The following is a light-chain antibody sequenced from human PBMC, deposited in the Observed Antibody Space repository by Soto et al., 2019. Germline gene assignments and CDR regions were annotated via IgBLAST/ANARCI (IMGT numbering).Light chain of an antibody. CDR3: QQYASSPLT. Sequence: EIVLTQSPGTLSLSPGERATLSCRASQSVGRDYLAWYQQKPGQAPRLLIYHASNRATGIPDRFSGSGSGTDFTXTISRLEPEDFADFYCQQYASSPLTFGGGTKVEIK. V-gene: IGKV3-20*01. J-gene: IGKJ4*01. CDR2: HAS. CDR1: QSVGRDY.